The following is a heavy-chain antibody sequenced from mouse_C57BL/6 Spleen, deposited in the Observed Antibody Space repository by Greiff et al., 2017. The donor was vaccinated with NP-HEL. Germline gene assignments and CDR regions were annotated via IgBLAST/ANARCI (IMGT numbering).Heavy chain of an antibody. CDR1: GYTFTSYW. Sequence: QVQLQQPGAELVRPGTSVKLSCKASGYTFTSYWMHWVKQRPGQGLEWIGVIDPSDSYTNYNQKFKGKATLTVDTASSTAYMQLSSLTSEDSAVYYCARSRGYYDYEGFAYWGQGTLVTVSA. D-gene: IGHD2-4*01. CDR2: IDPSDSYT. V-gene: IGHV1-59*01. CDR3: ARSRGYYDYEGFAY. J-gene: IGHJ3*01.